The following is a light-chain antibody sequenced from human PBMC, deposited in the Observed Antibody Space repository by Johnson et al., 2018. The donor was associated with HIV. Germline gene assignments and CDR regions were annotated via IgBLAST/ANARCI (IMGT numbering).Light chain of an antibody. V-gene: IGLV1-51*01. CDR2: DNN. J-gene: IGLJ1*01. CDR3: GTWDSSLSAYV. CDR1: SSNIVRNY. Sequence: QSVLTQPPSVSAAPGQKVTISCSGSSSNIVRNYVSWYQQLPGTAPKLLIFDNNKRPSGIPDRFSASKSGTSATLGITGLQTGDEADYYCGTWDSSLSAYVFGTGTKVTVL.